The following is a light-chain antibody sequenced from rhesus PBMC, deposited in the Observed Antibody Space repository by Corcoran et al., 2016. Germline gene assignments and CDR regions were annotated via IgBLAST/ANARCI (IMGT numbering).Light chain of an antibody. Sequence: DIQMTQSPSSLSASVGDRVTITCRASQTISSYLAWYQQKPGKVPKLLIYAASTLQSGVPLRSSGSGSGTDFTLTISSLQPEDFATYYCQQHNSHPPLTVGPGTKLDIK. CDR1: QTISSY. V-gene: IGKV1-44*03. CDR3: QQHNSHPPLT. J-gene: IGKJ3*01. CDR2: AAS.